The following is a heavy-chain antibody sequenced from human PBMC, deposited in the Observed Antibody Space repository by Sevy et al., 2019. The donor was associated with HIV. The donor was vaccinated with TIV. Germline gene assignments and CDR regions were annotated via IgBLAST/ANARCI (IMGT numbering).Heavy chain of an antibody. Sequence: GESLKISCKGSGYSFTSYWIGWVRQMPGKGLEWMGIIYPGDSDTRYSPSFQGQVTISADKSISTAYLQWSSLKASDTAMYYCARHISHTLVWGVGSAFDIWGQGTMVTVSS. CDR3: ARHISHTLVWGVGSAFDI. J-gene: IGHJ3*02. D-gene: IGHD3-10*01. CDR1: GYSFTSYW. CDR2: IYPGDSDT. V-gene: IGHV5-51*01.